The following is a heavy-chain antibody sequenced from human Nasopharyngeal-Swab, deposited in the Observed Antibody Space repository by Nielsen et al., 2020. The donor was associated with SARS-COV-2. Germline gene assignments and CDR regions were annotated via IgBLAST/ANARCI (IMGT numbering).Heavy chain of an antibody. CDR2: IWYDGSHK. CDR3: ARPSGSYPFDY. Sequence: GGSLRLSCAASGFTFSSYGMHWVRQAPGKGLEWVAVIWYDGSHKYYADSVKGRFTISRDNSKNTLYLQMNSLRAEDTAVYYCARPSGSYPFDYWGQGTLVTVSS. J-gene: IGHJ4*02. CDR1: GFTFSSYG. D-gene: IGHD1-26*01. V-gene: IGHV3-33*01.